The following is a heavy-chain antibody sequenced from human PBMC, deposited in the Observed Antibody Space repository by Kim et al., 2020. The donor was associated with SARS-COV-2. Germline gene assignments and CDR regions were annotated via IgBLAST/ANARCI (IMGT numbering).Heavy chain of an antibody. CDR3: ASEWIDYDSSAFDY. CDR2: ISYDGSNL. J-gene: IGHJ4*02. Sequence: GGSLRLSCAASGFTFSDHAFHWVRQAPGKGLEWVAIISYDGSNLNADSVKGRFTISRDNSKNTVYLEMTSLRGDDTAVYYCASEWIDYDSSAFDYWGQGTLVIVSS. D-gene: IGHD3-22*01. V-gene: IGHV3-30*04. CDR1: GFTFSDHA.